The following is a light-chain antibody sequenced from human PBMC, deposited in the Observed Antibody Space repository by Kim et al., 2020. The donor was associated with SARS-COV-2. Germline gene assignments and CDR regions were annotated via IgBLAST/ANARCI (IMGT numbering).Light chain of an antibody. CDR2: GKN. CDR1: SLRSYY. CDR3: NSRDSSGDHLL. J-gene: IGLJ3*02. V-gene: IGLV3-19*01. Sequence: SSGLTQDPAVSVALGQTVRITCQGDSLRSYYATWYQQKPGQAPVVVIYGKNNRPSGIPDRFSGSSSGNTASLTITGAQAEDEADYYCNSRDSSGDHLLFG.